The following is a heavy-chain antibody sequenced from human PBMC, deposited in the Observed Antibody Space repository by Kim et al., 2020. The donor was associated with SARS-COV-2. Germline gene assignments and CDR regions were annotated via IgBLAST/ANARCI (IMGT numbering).Heavy chain of an antibody. CDR3: TRGQGSTTD. V-gene: IGHV4-34*01. Sequence: SETLSLTCAVYGGSFSAFSGYYWSWIRQSPGKGLEWIGEINYSGSTNYNPSLESRVTISVDTFKKQFSLKVTSVTAADTAVYYCTRGQGSTTDWGQGT. CDR2: INYSGST. CDR1: GGSFSAFSGYY. D-gene: IGHD2-2*01. J-gene: IGHJ4*02.